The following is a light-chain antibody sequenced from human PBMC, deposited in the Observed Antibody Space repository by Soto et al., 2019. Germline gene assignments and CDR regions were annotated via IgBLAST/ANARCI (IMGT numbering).Light chain of an antibody. V-gene: IGLV2-14*01. CDR3: CAYTSISTGV. CDR1: SSDVGGYNY. Sequence: QSALTQPASVSGSPGQSITISCTGPSSDVGGYNYVSWYQHHPGKAPKVIIYEVSNRPSGVSNRFSGSKSGNTASLTISRLQADDEADYYCCAYTSISTGVFGGGTKLTVL. J-gene: IGLJ3*02. CDR2: EVS.